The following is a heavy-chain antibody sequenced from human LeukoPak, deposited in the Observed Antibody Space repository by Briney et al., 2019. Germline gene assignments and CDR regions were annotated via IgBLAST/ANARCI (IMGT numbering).Heavy chain of an antibody. D-gene: IGHD3-22*01. CDR2: INHSGST. Sequence: PSETLSLTCAVYGGSFSGYYWSWIRQPPGKGLEWIGEINHSGSTNYNPSLKSRVTISVDTSKNQFSLKLSSVTAADTAVYYCARGAKEYYYDSSGYYGEIFDYWGQGTLVTVSS. J-gene: IGHJ4*02. CDR3: ARGAKEYYYDSSGYYGEIFDY. CDR1: GGSFSGYY. V-gene: IGHV4-34*01.